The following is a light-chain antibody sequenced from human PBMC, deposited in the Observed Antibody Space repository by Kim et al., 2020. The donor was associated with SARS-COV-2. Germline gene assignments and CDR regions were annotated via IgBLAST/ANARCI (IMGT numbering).Light chain of an antibody. J-gene: IGLJ1*01. V-gene: IGLV2-14*04. CDR3: ISYASTRSYV. CDR1: SSDVGAYNY. CDR2: DVN. Sequence: GQSITISSTGTSSDVGAYNYVSWYQQNPGKAPKLMIFDVNQRPSGLSDRFSGSKSGNTASLTISGLQAEDEADYYCISYASTRSYVFGTGTKVTVL.